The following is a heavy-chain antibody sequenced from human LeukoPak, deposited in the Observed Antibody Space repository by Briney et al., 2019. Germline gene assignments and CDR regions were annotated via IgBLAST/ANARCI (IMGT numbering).Heavy chain of an antibody. CDR1: GFTFSSYS. D-gene: IGHD4-17*01. J-gene: IGHJ6*02. CDR2: ISSSRSYI. CDR3: ARLADYGRFYGMDV. V-gene: IGHV3-21*01. Sequence: GGSLRLSCAASGFTFSSYSMNWVRQAPGKGLEWVSSISSSRSYIYYADSVKGRFTISRDNAKNSLYLQMNSLRAEDTAVYYCARLADYGRFYGMDVWGQGTTVTVSS.